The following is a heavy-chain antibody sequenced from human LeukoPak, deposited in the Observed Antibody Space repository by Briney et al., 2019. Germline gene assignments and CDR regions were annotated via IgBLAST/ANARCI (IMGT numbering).Heavy chain of an antibody. Sequence: GGSLRLSCAASGFTFSSYSMNWVRQAPGKGLEWVSSISSSSSYIYYADSVKGRFTISRDNAKNSLYLQMNRLRAEDTAVYYCARNLITFGGVIANALDYWGQGTLVTVSS. CDR3: ARNLITFGGVIANALDY. J-gene: IGHJ4*02. D-gene: IGHD3-16*02. CDR2: ISSSSSYI. V-gene: IGHV3-21*01. CDR1: GFTFSSYS.